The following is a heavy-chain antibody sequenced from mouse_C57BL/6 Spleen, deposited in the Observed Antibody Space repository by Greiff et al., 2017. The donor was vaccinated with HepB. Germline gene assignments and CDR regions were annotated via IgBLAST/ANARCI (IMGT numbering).Heavy chain of an antibody. Sequence: QVQLKQSGAELMKPGASVKLSCKATGYTFTGYWIEWVKQRPGHGLEWIGEILPGSGSTNYNEKFKGKAKFTADTYSNTAYMQLSSLPTDDSAIYYSGRAGRYYYEAWLACWGQGTLVTVSA. D-gene: IGHD1-1*01. CDR3: GRAGRYYYEAWLAC. CDR2: ILPGSGST. J-gene: IGHJ3*01. V-gene: IGHV1-9*01. CDR1: GYTFTGYW.